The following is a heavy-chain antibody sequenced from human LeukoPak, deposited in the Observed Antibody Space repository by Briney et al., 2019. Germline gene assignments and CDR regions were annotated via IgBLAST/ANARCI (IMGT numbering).Heavy chain of an antibody. CDR3: ARSFYGSGSPFDY. V-gene: IGHV3-53*01. D-gene: IGHD3-10*01. CDR1: GFTVSSSY. CDR2: IYSGGST. Sequence: PGGSLRLSCAASGFTVSSSYMSWVRQAPGKGLEWVSVIYSGGSTYYADSVKGRFTISRDNSKNTLYLQMNSLRAEDTAVYYCARSFYGSGSPFDYWGQGTLVTVSS. J-gene: IGHJ4*02.